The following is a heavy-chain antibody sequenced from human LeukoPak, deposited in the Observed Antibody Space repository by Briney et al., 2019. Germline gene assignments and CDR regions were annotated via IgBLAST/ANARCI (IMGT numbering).Heavy chain of an antibody. V-gene: IGHV4-4*07. CDR3: ARTTGGGYYYYYYMDV. D-gene: IGHD1-14*01. CDR1: GGSISSYY. Sequence: SETLSLTCTVSGGSISSYYWSWIRQPAGKGLEWIGRIYISGSTNYNPSLKSRVTMSVDTSKNQFSLKLTSVTAADTAVYYCARTTGGGYYYYYYMDVWGKGTTVTVSS. CDR2: IYISGST. J-gene: IGHJ6*03.